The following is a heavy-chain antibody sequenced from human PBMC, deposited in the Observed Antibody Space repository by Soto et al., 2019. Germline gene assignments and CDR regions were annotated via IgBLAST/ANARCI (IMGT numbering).Heavy chain of an antibody. CDR2: VYYTGST. Sequence: SETLSLPCTVSGASIRSTDYYWSWIRQAPGKGLEWIGYVYYTGSTYYNPSLMSRLTISVDTSKNQFSLKLTSVTAADTAVYYCVRDGTKTLRDWFDPWGQGISVTVSS. V-gene: IGHV4-30-4*01. J-gene: IGHJ5*02. CDR3: VRDGTKTLRDWFDP. D-gene: IGHD1-1*01. CDR1: GASIRSTDYY.